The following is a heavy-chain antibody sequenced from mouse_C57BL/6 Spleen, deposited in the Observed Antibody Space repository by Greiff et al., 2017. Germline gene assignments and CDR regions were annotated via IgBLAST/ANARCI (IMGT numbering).Heavy chain of an antibody. CDR2: ISSGSSTI. D-gene: IGHD1-1*01. J-gene: IGHJ1*03. Sequence: EVMLVESGGGLVKPGGSLKLSCAASGFTFSDYGMHWVRQAPEKGLEWVAYISSGSSTIYYADTVKGRFTISRNNAKNTLFLQMTSLRSEDTAMYYCARGGVYYYGYWYFDVWGTGTTVTVSS. CDR3: ARGGVYYYGYWYFDV. V-gene: IGHV5-17*01. CDR1: GFTFSDYG.